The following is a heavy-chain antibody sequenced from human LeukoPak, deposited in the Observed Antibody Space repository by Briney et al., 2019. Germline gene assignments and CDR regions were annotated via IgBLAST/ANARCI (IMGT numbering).Heavy chain of an antibody. J-gene: IGHJ6*02. V-gene: IGHV3-30*18. D-gene: IGHD2-2*02. CDR2: ISYDGSNK. CDR1: GFTFSSYW. CDR3: AKISRYCSSTSCYTYYYYYGMDV. Sequence: GGSLGLSCAASGFTFSSYWMNWARQAPGKGPEWVAVISYDGSNKYYADSVKGRFTISRDNSKNTLYLQMNSLRAEDTAVYYCAKISRYCSSTSCYTYYYYYGMDVWGQGTTVTVSS.